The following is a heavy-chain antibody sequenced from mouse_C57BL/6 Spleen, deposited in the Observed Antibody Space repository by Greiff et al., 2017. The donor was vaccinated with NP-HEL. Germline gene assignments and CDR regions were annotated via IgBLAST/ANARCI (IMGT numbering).Heavy chain of an antibody. CDR1: GFTFSDYG. CDR2: ISSGSSTI. Sequence: EVKLMESGGGLVKPGGSLKLSCAASGFTFSDYGMHWVRQAPEKGLEWVAYISSGSSTIYYADTVKGRFTISRDNAKNTRFLQMTSLRSEDTAMYYCARGDKKKTVDAMDYWGQGTSVTVSS. D-gene: IGHD1-1*01. V-gene: IGHV5-17*01. J-gene: IGHJ4*01. CDR3: ARGDKKKTVDAMDY.